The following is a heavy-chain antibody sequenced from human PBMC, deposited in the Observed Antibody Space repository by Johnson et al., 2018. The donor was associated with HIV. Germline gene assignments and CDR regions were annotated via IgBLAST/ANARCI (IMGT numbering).Heavy chain of an antibody. J-gene: IGHJ3*02. CDR3: AKDGGSYGGAFDI. D-gene: IGHD1-26*01. Sequence: QVQLVESGGGVVQPGGSLRLSCAASGFTFSSYGMHWVRRAPGKGLEWVAFIQYDGSNKYYADSLKGRFTISRDNSKNTVYLQMNSLRPEDTAVYYCAKDGGSYGGAFDIWGQGTMVTVSS. CDR1: GFTFSSYG. V-gene: IGHV3-30*02. CDR2: IQYDGSNK.